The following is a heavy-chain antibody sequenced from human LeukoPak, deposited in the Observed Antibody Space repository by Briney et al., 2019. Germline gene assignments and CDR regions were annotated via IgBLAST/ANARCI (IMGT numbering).Heavy chain of an antibody. CDR3: AREGGYCSSTSCYHPAFDD. D-gene: IGHD2-2*01. CDR2: IYYSGST. Sequence: SQTLSLTCTVSGGSIRSGGYYWSWIRQHPGKGLEWIGYIYYSGSTYYNPSLKSRVTISVDTSKNQFSLKLSSVTAADTAVYYCAREGGYCSSTSCYHPAFDDWGQGTLVTVSS. J-gene: IGHJ4*02. V-gene: IGHV4-31*03. CDR1: GGSIRSGGYY.